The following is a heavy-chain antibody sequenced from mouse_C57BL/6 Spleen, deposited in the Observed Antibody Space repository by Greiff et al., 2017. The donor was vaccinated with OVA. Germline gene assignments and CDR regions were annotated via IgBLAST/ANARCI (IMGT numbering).Heavy chain of an antibody. CDR1: GYSFTGYY. CDR2: INPSTGGT. D-gene: IGHD1-1*01. Sequence: VQLKESGPELVKPGASVKISCKASGYSFTGYYMNWVKQSPEKSLEWIGEINPSTGGTTYNQKFKAKATLTVDKSSSTAYMQLNSLTSEDSAVYCGACYYGSSPYWYYDVWGTGTTVTV. J-gene: IGHJ1*03. CDR3: ACYYGSSPYWYYDV. V-gene: IGHV1-42*01.